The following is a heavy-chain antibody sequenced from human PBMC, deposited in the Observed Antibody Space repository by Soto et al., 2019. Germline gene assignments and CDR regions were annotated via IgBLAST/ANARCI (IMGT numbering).Heavy chain of an antibody. Sequence: VGSLRLSCAASGFTFSTYAMNWVCQPPGKGLEWVSSISGSGAYTYYADSVQGRFTISRGNSKNTLNLQMNSLRAEDTAVYYCARDRHPYSTKYYFDYWGQGTLVTVSS. V-gene: IGHV3-23*01. D-gene: IGHD2-2*01. CDR2: ISGSGAYT. CDR1: GFTFSTYA. CDR3: ARDRHPYSTKYYFDY. J-gene: IGHJ4*02.